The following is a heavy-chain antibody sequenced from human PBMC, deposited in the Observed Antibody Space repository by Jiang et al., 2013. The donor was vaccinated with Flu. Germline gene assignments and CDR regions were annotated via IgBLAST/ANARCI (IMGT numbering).Heavy chain of an antibody. Sequence: GSGLVKPSGTLSLTCAVSGGSISSSNWWSWVRQPPGKGLEWIGEIYHSGSTNYNPSLKSRVTISVDKSKNQFSLKLSSVTAADTAVYYCARTYYYDSSGYYSYAFDIWGQGTMVTVSS. V-gene: IGHV4-4*02. CDR1: GGSISSSNW. CDR2: IYHSGST. J-gene: IGHJ3*02. CDR3: ARTYYYDSSGYYSYAFDI. D-gene: IGHD3-22*01.